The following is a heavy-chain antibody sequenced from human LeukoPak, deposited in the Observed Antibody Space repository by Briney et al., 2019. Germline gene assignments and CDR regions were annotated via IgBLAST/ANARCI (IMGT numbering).Heavy chain of an antibody. J-gene: IGHJ4*02. D-gene: IGHD6-13*01. V-gene: IGHV1-18*01. CDR1: GYTFTTFG. CDR3: ARVRCRLLGVSAAVSGGDF. Sequence: GASVKVSCKASGYTFTTFGLSWVRQAPGQGLEWMGWISTYNGNTNYAHKLQGRVTMTTDTSTSTAYMELRSLRSDDPAVYYCARVRCRLLGVSAAVSGGDFWGQGTLVTVSS. CDR2: ISTYNGNT.